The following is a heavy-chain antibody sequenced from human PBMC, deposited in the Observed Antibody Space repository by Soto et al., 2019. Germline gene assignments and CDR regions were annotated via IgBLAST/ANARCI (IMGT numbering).Heavy chain of an antibody. CDR1: GYTFTSYA. V-gene: IGHV1-3*01. J-gene: IGHJ5*02. CDR2: INAGNGNT. D-gene: IGHD2-2*01. CDR3: ARDRYCSSTSCYSVWFDP. Sequence: QVQLVQSGAEVKKPGASVKVSCKASGYTFTSYAMHWVRQAPGQRLEWMGWINAGNGNTKYSQKFQGRVTITRDTSASTAYMELSSLRSEDTAVYYCARDRYCSSTSCYSVWFDPWGQGTLVTVSS.